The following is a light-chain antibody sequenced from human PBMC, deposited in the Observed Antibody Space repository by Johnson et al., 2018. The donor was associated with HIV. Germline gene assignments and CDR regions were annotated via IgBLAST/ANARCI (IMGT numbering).Light chain of an antibody. J-gene: IGLJ1*01. Sequence: QSVLTQPPSVSAAPGQKVTISCSGSSSNIGNNYVSWYQQLPGTAPKLLIYDNNKRPSGIPDRFSGSKYGTSATLGITGLQTGDEADYYCGTWDSSLSALWVFGTGTKVTVL. CDR2: DNN. CDR1: SSNIGNNY. CDR3: GTWDSSLSALWV. V-gene: IGLV1-51*01.